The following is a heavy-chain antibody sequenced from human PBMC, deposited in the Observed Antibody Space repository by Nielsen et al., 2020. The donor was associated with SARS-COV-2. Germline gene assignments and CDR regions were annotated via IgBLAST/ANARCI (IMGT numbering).Heavy chain of an antibody. Sequence: KVSCKGSGYSFTSYWISWVRQMPGKGLEWMGRIDPSDSYTNYSPSFQGHVTISADKSISTAYLQWSSLKASDTAIYYCARHPYEGSSWFFDYWGQGSLVTVSS. D-gene: IGHD6-13*01. V-gene: IGHV5-10-1*01. CDR1: GYSFTSYW. J-gene: IGHJ4*02. CDR2: IDPSDSYT. CDR3: ARHPYEGSSWFFDY.